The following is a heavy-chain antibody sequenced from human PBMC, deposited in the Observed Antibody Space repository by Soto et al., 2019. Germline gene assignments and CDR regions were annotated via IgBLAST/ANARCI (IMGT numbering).Heavy chain of an antibody. J-gene: IGHJ4*02. D-gene: IGHD6-19*01. V-gene: IGHV3-23*01. CDR2: ISIGGTTT. CDR3: AREGGSIGGWFGRKFDS. CDR1: GFSFSTHA. Sequence: PGGSLRLACTASGFSFSTHAMIGVRQAPGKGLEWVSSISIGGTTTFYAASVEGRFTISRDKSKNTLYLQMNSLRADDTAVYYCAREGGSIGGWFGRKFDSWGQGTQVTVSS.